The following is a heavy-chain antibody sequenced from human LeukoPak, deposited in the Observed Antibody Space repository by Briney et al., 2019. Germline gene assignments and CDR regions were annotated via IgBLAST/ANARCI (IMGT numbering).Heavy chain of an antibody. CDR1: GGTFSSYA. V-gene: IGHV1-69*05. CDR2: IIPIFGTA. J-gene: IGHJ6*03. D-gene: IGHD3-3*01. CDR3: ARARLRVLEWPPYYYYMDV. Sequence: SVKVSCKASGGTFSSYAISWVRQAPGQGLEWMGGIIPIFGTANYAQKFQGRVTITTDESTSTAYMELSSLRSEDTAVYYCARARLRVLEWPPYYYYMDVWGKGTTVTVSS.